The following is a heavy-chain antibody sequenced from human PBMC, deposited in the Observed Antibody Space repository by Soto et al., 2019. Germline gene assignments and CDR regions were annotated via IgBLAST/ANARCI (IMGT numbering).Heavy chain of an antibody. Sequence: QVQLVQSGAEVKKPGASVKVSCKASGYTFPSYDINWVRQATGQGLEWMGWMNPKCGNTGYAQKFQGRVTIPRNTSIRTAYMELSRLRSEETAVYCCAREHYGTSAWFDPWGRGTLVTVSS. CDR3: AREHYGTSAWFDP. CDR2: MNPKCGNT. CDR1: GYTFPSYD. V-gene: IGHV1-8*01. J-gene: IGHJ5*02. D-gene: IGHD3-10*01.